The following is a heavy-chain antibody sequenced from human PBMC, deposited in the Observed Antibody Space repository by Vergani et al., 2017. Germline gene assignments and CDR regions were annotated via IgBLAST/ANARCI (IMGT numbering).Heavy chain of an antibody. CDR1: GGSISSSSYY. J-gene: IGHJ3*02. CDR2: IYYSGST. V-gene: IGHV4-39*01. D-gene: IGHD1-26*01. CDR3: AGAVGSYSNAFEI. Sequence: QVQLQESGPGLVKPSQTLSLTCTVSGGSISSSSYYWGWIRQPPGKGLEWIGSIYYSGSTYYNPALKSRVTICVDTSKNQFSLKLSSVTAADTAVYYCAGAVGSYSNAFEIWGQGTMVTVSS.